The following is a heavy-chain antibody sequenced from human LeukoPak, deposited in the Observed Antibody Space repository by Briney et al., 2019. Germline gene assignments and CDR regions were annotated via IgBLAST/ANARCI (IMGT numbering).Heavy chain of an antibody. CDR2: INSDGSST. Sequence: PGGSLRLSCAASGFTFSNYAMSWVRQAPGKGLVWVSRINSDGSSTSYADSVKGRFTISRDNAKNTLYLQMNSLRAEDTAVYYCAREPPYGDYAGYWGQGTQVTVSS. CDR1: GFTFSNYA. J-gene: IGHJ4*02. CDR3: AREPPYGDYAGY. V-gene: IGHV3-74*01. D-gene: IGHD4-17*01.